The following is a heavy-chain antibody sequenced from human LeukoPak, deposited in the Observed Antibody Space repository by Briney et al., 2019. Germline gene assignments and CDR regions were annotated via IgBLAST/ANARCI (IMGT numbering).Heavy chain of an antibody. CDR2: ISYDGSNK. CDR1: GFTFSTYG. Sequence: GGSLRLSCAASGFTFSTYGMHWVRQAPGKGLEWVAVISYDGSNKYYADSVKGRFTISRDDSKKMVFLEMNNLRAEDTALYYCARDLWEGSAKYLDSWGQGTLVTVSS. J-gene: IGHJ4*02. CDR3: ARDLWEGSAKYLDS. D-gene: IGHD1-26*01. V-gene: IGHV3-30*03.